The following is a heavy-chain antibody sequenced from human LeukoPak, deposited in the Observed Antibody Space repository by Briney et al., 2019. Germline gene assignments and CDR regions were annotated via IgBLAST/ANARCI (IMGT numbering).Heavy chain of an antibody. CDR3: ATYYGSGSYYTPFDY. V-gene: IGHV1-69*13. CDR1: GGTFSSYA. D-gene: IGHD3-10*01. CDR2: IIPIFGTA. J-gene: IGHJ4*02. Sequence: ASVKVSCKASGGTFSSYAISWVRQAPGQGLEWMGGIIPIFGTANYAQKFQGRVTITADESTSTAYMELSSLRSEDTAVYYCATYYGSGSYYTPFDYWGQGTLVTVSS.